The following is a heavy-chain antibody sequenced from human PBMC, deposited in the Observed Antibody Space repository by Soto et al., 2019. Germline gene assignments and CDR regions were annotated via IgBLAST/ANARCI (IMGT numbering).Heavy chain of an antibody. V-gene: IGHV1-69*06. J-gene: IGHJ6*02. D-gene: IGHD3-10*01. Sequence: QVQLVQSGAEVKKPGYSVKVSCKASGGTFGNSAISWVRQAPGQGLEWMGGIIPSFATGTSAAECQGRLTITANKSTTTAYMELSSLRSEDTAVYYCARSYYGSVSYWFYGMDVWGQGTTVTVSS. CDR2: IIPSFATG. CDR3: ARSYYGSVSYWFYGMDV. CDR1: GGTFGNSA.